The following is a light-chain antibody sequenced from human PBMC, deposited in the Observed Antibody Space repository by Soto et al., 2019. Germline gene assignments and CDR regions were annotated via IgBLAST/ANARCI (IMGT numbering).Light chain of an antibody. CDR1: QSVSTY. CDR2: DEY. CDR3: QQRSNWIT. J-gene: IGKJ5*01. V-gene: IGKV3-11*01. Sequence: EIVLTQSPATLSLSPGERATLSCRASQSVSTYLGWYQQKPGQAPRLLIYDEYNRATGIPARFSGSGYGTDFTLTISSLEPEDFAVYYCQQRSNWITFGQGTRLEI.